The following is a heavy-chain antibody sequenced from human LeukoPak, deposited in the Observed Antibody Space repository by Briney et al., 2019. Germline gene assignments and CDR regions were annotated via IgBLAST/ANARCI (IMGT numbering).Heavy chain of an antibody. CDR2: IKSKTDGGTT. Sequence: GGSLRLSCAASGFTFSNAGMSWVRQAPGKGLEWVGRIKSKTDGGTTDYAAPGKCRFTISRDDSKNTLYLQMNSLKPEDTAVYYCTTVTRPPITIFGVVIRTTYYFDYWGQGTLVTVSS. CDR1: GFTFSNAG. CDR3: TTVTRPPITIFGVVIRTTYYFDY. J-gene: IGHJ4*02. D-gene: IGHD3-3*01. V-gene: IGHV3-15*01.